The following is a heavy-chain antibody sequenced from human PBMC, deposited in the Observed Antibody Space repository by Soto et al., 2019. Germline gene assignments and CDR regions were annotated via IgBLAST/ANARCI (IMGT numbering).Heavy chain of an antibody. J-gene: IGHJ6*02. V-gene: IGHV3-30-3*01. CDR1: GFTFSSYA. CDR2: ISYDGSNK. Sequence: QVQLVESGGGVVQPGRSLRLSCAASGFTFSSYAMHWVRQAPGKGLEWVAVISYDGSNKYYADSVKGRFTISRDNSKNTLYLQMNSLRAEDTAVYYCARAGGWGLGHYYYYYGMDVCGQGTTVTVSS. CDR3: ARAGGWGLGHYYYYYGMDV. D-gene: IGHD2-21*02.